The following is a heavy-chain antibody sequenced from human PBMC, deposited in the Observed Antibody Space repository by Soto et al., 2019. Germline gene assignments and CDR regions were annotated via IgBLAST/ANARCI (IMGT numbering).Heavy chain of an antibody. D-gene: IGHD4-17*01. V-gene: IGHV3-30-3*01. CDR1: GFTFSSYA. J-gene: IGHJ4*02. CDR3: ARVRTTVTKGNFDY. CDR2: ISYDGSNK. Sequence: QVQLVESGGGVVQPGRSLRLSCAASGFTFSSYAMHWVRQAPGKGLEWVAVISYDGSNKYYADSVKGRFTISRDNSKNTLYLQMNSLRAEDTAVYYRARVRTTVTKGNFDYWGQGTLVTVSS.